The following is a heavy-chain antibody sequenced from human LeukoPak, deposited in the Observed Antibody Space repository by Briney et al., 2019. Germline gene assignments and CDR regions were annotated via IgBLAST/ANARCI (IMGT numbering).Heavy chain of an antibody. D-gene: IGHD4-23*01. CDR2: FSASDGSR. CDR1: GFSFSSYG. V-gene: IGHV3-23*01. J-gene: IGHJ4*02. CDR3: AKNIGGFDY. Sequence: GGSLRLSCEASGFSFSSYGMSWVRQAPGEGLEWVSGFSASDGSRYYADSVKGRFTISRDNSKNTLYLQMNSLGAEDTAVYYCAKNIGGFDYWGQGTLVTVSS.